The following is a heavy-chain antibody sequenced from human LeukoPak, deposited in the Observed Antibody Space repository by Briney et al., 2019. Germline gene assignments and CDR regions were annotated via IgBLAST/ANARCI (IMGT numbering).Heavy chain of an antibody. CDR2: ISSGGSTI. D-gene: IGHD3-3*01. CDR3: VRDRTLGVPGTLYFYF. J-gene: IGHJ4*02. CDR1: GFTFSSYE. Sequence: PGGSLRLSCGASGFTFSSYEMNWVRQAPGKGLEWISYISSGGSTIHYADSVRGRFTIFRDDAENSLYLQMNSLRAEDTALYHCVRDRTLGVPGTLYFYFWGRGTLVSLSS. V-gene: IGHV3-48*03.